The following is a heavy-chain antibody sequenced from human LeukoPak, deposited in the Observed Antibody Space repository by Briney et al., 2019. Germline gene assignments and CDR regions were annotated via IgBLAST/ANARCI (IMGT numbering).Heavy chain of an antibody. D-gene: IGHD6-6*01. CDR1: GYSFNGYQ. J-gene: IGHJ5*02. V-gene: IGHV1-2*02. Sequence: ASVKVSCKASGYSFNGYQMHWVRQAPGEGLEWMGWINPKSGDTNYAQKYQGRVTMTGDTSISTAYMELSRLRSDDTAVYYCARTIAARKNWFDPWGQGTLVTVSS. CDR2: INPKSGDT. CDR3: ARTIAARKNWFDP.